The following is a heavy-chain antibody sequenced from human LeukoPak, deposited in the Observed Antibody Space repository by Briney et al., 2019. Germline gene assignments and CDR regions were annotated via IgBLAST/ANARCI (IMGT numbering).Heavy chain of an antibody. D-gene: IGHD6-19*01. V-gene: IGHV3-30*02. CDR2: IRYDGSNK. Sequence: GGSLRLSCAASGFTFSSYGMHWVRQAPGKGLEWVAFIRYDGSNKYYADSVKGRFTISRDNSKNTLYLQMDSLRAEDTAVYYCAKGATNRVKWLVTEPQGPDYWGQGTLVTVSS. CDR3: AKGATNRVKWLVTEPQGPDY. J-gene: IGHJ4*02. CDR1: GFTFSSYG.